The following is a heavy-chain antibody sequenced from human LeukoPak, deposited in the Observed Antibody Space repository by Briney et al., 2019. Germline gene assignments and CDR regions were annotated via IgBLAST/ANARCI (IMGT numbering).Heavy chain of an antibody. Sequence: PGGSLRLSCAASGFSFTDSWMNWVRQAPGKGLEWVGRIKSITYETHYSAPVQGRFTISRDDSRTTLYLQMSSLRSDDTAVYYCARHNEFFNWGQGTLVTVS. J-gene: IGHJ4*02. CDR2: IKSITYET. V-gene: IGHV3-15*01. CDR3: ARHNEFFN. D-gene: IGHD3-10*01. CDR1: GFSFTDSW.